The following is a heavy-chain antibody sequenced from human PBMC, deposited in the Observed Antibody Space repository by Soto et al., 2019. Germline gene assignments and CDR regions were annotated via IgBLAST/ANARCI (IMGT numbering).Heavy chain of an antibody. CDR3: AREKEDGSGSYCGY. Sequence: QVQLVQSGAEVKKPGASVKVSCKASGYTFSSYGISWVRQAPGQGLEWMGWNSAYNGNTNYAQKLQGRVTMTTDTSTSTDYMDMRSLRADDTAIYYCAREKEDGSGSYCGYWGQGTLVTVSS. V-gene: IGHV1-18*01. J-gene: IGHJ4*02. D-gene: IGHD3-10*01. CDR1: GYTFSSYG. CDR2: NSAYNGNT.